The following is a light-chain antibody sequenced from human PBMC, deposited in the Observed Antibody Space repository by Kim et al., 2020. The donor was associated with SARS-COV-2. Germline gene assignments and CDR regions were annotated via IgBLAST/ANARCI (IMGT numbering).Light chain of an antibody. CDR1: YIGSKS. V-gene: IGLV3-21*04. CDR2: YDS. J-gene: IGLJ3*02. Sequence: PAKASRVSCGGNYIGSKSVHWFQQKPCQAPVLVIYYDSDRPSGIPERFSGSNSGNTATLTISRVEAGDEADYYCQVWDSSSDPWVFGGGTQLTVL. CDR3: QVWDSSSDPWV.